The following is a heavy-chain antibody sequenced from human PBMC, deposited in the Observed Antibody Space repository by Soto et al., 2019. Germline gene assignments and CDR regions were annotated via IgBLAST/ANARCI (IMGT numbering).Heavy chain of an antibody. V-gene: IGHV1-18*01. Sequence: ASVKVSCKASGYTFTSYGISWVRQAPGQGLEWMGWISAYNGNTNYAQKLQGRVTMTTDTSTSTAYTELRSLRSDDTAVYYCATVSWDDNGDSGAFDIWGKGTMVTVSS. CDR1: GYTFTSYG. CDR2: ISAYNGNT. CDR3: ATVSWDDNGDSGAFDI. J-gene: IGHJ3*02. D-gene: IGHD2-8*01.